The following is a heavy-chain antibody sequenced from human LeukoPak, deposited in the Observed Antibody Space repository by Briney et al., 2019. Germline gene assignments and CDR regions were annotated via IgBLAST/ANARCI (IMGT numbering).Heavy chain of an antibody. V-gene: IGHV3-53*05. D-gene: IGHD3-16*01. J-gene: IGHJ6*02. Sequence: GGSLRLSCAASGFTVSSNYMSWVRQAPGKGLEWVSVIYSGGSTYYADSVKGRFTISRDNSKNTLYLEMNSLRPEDTAVYYCARDVMGYYYYYGMNVWGQGTTVTVSS. CDR2: IYSGGST. CDR1: GFTVSSNY. CDR3: ARDVMGYYYYYGMNV.